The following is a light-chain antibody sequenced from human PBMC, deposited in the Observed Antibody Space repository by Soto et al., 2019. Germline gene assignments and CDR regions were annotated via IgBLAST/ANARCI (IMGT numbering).Light chain of an antibody. J-gene: IGKJ4*01. Sequence: VMTQSPATLSVSLVERATLSCRASQSVTSYLAWYQQKPGQAPRLLIYDASTRATGVPARFSGSGSGTDFTLTITSLQPEDFAVYYCQQRSDWPLTFGGGTKVDI. CDR3: QQRSDWPLT. V-gene: IGKV3-11*01. CDR1: QSVTSY. CDR2: DAS.